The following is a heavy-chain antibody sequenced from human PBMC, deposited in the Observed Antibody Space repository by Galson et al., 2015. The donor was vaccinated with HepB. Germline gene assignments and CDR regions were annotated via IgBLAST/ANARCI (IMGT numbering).Heavy chain of an antibody. V-gene: IGHV4-59*01. CDR2: IYYSGST. D-gene: IGHD3-22*01. CDR1: GGSISSYY. J-gene: IGHJ4*02. Sequence: QESGPGLVKPSETLSLTCTVSGGSISSYYWSWIRQPPGKGLEWIGYIYYSGSTNYNPSLKSRVTISVDTSKNQFSLKLSSVTAADTAVYYCAGGQPTPLYDSSGYYYLGVNPPDYWGQGTLVTVSS. CDR3: AGGQPTPLYDSSGYYYLGVNPPDY.